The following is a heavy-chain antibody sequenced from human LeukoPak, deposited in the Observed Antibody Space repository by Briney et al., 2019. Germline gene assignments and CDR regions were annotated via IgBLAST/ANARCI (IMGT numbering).Heavy chain of an antibody. CDR1: GFTFSSYA. CDR3: ARESGGDLGEAFDI. J-gene: IGHJ3*02. D-gene: IGHD1-26*01. Sequence: PGGSLRLSCAASGFTFSSYAMSWVRQAPGKGLEWVSAISGSGGSTYYADSLKGRFTISRDNAKNSLYLQLNSLRAEDTAVYYCARESGGDLGEAFDIWGQGTMVTVSS. CDR2: ISGSGGST. V-gene: IGHV3-23*01.